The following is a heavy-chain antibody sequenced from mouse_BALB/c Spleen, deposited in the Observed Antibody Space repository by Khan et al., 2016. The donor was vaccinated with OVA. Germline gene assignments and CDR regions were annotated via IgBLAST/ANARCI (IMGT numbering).Heavy chain of an antibody. V-gene: IGHV3-8*02. D-gene: IGHD1-1*01. CDR1: GDSITSGY. Sequence: EVKLLESGPSLVKPSQTLSLTCSVTGDSITSGYWNWIRKFPGNKLEYMGYISYSGSTYYNPSLKSRISITRDTSKNQYYLQLNSVTTEDTATYXFSRWVDDRHYGTGAYWRPGTVDTVSA. CDR2: ISYSGST. J-gene: IGHJ3*01. CDR3: SRWVDDRHYGTGAY.